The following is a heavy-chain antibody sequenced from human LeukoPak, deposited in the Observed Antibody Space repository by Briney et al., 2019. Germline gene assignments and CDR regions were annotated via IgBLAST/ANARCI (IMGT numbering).Heavy chain of an antibody. CDR2: IKQDGSEK. CDR1: GFTFSSYW. Sequence: PGGSLRLSCAVSGFTFSSYWMSWVRQAPGKGLEWVANIKQDGSEKYYVDSVKGRFTISRDNAKNSLYLQMNSLRAEDTAVYYCARAEGKQLSYFDYWGQGTLVTVSS. D-gene: IGHD6-6*01. V-gene: IGHV3-7*01. J-gene: IGHJ4*02. CDR3: ARAEGKQLSYFDY.